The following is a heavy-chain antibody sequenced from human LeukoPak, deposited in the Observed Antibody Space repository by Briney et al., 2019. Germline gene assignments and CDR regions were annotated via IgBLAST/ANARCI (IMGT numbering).Heavy chain of an antibody. CDR3: ARGADYYGSGSRDYGMDV. J-gene: IGHJ6*04. CDR2: ISAYNGNT. CDR1: GYTFTSYG. Sequence: ASVKVSCKASGYTFTSYGISWVRQAPGQGLEWMGWISAYNGNTNYAQKLQGRVTMTTDTSTSTAYMELRSLRSDDTAVYYCARGADYYGSGSRDYGMDVWAKGPRSPSP. V-gene: IGHV1-18*04. D-gene: IGHD3-10*01.